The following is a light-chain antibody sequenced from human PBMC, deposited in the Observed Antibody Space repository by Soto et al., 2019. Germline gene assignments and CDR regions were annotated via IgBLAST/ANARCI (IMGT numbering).Light chain of an antibody. CDR2: GAS. Sequence: EIVLTQSPATLSLSPGERATLSCRASQSVSSYLAWYQQKPGQAPRLLIYGASSRATGIPDRFSGSGSGTDFTLTISRLETEEFAVYYCQQYGSSPRTFGQGTKVEIK. J-gene: IGKJ1*01. CDR1: QSVSSY. CDR3: QQYGSSPRT. V-gene: IGKV3-20*01.